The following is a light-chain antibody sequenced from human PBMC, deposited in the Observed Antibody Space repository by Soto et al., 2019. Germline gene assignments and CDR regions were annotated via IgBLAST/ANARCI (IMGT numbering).Light chain of an antibody. J-gene: IGKJ1*01. CDR1: QSICNC. Sequence: DIQMTQTPSILSASVGDRFILTCRASQSICNCLAWYQQKPWKAPKLLIYKASSLESGVPTRFSGSGSGTEFTLTISSLQPDDFASYYCQQYNSYRSFGQGTKVDI. CDR2: KAS. V-gene: IGKV1-5*03. CDR3: QQYNSYRS.